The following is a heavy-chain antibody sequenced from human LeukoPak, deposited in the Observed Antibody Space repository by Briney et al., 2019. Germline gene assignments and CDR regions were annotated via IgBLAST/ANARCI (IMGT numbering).Heavy chain of an antibody. CDR1: GYTFTSYD. CDR3: ARGKFHDILTGSLGFYYYYGMDV. Sequence: GASVKVSCKASGYTFTSYDINWVRQASGQGLEWMGWMNPKSGNTGYAQKFQGRVTMTRNTSISTAYMELSSLRSEDTAVYYCARGKFHDILTGSLGFYYYYGMDVWGQGTTVTVSS. D-gene: IGHD3-9*01. J-gene: IGHJ6*02. V-gene: IGHV1-8*01. CDR2: MNPKSGNT.